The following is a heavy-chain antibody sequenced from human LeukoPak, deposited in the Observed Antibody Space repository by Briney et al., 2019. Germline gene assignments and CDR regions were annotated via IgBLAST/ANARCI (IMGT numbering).Heavy chain of an antibody. CDR1: GHTFTSYY. V-gene: IGHV1-46*01. CDR3: GRPRMGAPYY. Sequence: ASVKVSCKASGHTFTSYYIHWVRQAPGQGLEWMGIINPSGGSTSYAQKFQGRVTMTRDTSTSTVYMELSSLRSDDTAVYFCGRPRMGAPYYWGQGTLVTVSS. D-gene: IGHD1-26*01. CDR2: INPSGGST. J-gene: IGHJ4*02.